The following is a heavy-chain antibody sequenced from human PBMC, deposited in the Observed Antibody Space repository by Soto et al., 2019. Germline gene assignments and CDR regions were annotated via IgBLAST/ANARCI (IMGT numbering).Heavy chain of an antibody. Sequence: FRRLSCASSGFTFSSYAMSWVRQAPGKGLEWVSTISGNVDSTYYADSVRGRFTISRDNFKKTLYLRMNSMRAEDTAVYYCAKLSGYYFYYAMDXWGQGTSVTVS. CDR1: GFTFSSYA. CDR3: AKLSGYYFYYAMDX. CDR2: ISGNVDST. J-gene: IGHJ6*02. V-gene: IGHV3-23*01.